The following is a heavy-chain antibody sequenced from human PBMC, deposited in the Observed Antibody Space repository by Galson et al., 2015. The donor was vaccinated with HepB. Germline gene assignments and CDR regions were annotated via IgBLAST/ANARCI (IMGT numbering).Heavy chain of an antibody. CDR3: TKGPAGGPPYYSEY. D-gene: IGHD3-10*01. CDR2: ISRSGNTI. V-gene: IGHV3-11*01. J-gene: IGHJ4*02. Sequence: SLRLSCAASGFTFSDYYMSWIRQAPGKGLEWVSYISRSGNTIYYADSVKGRFTISRDNAKNSLYLQMNSLRVEDMAVYFCTKGPAGGPPYYSEYWGQGTLLTVSS. CDR1: GFTFSDYY.